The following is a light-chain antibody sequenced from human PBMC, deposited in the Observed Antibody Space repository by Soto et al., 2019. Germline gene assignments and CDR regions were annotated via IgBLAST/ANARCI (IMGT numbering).Light chain of an antibody. CDR1: SSNIGAGYD. Sequence: QSVLTQPPSVSGAPGQRVTISCTASSSNIGAGYDVHWYQQLPGTAPKLLIYGNTNRPSGVPDRFSGSKCGTSASLAITGLQAEDEADYYCQSYDSSLSAWVFGGGTKLTVL. J-gene: IGLJ3*02. CDR2: GNT. V-gene: IGLV1-40*01. CDR3: QSYDSSLSAWV.